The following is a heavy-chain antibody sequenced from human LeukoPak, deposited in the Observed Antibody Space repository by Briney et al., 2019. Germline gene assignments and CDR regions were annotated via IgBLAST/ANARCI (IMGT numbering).Heavy chain of an antibody. CDR1: GGTFSSYA. CDR2: IIPIFGTA. D-gene: IGHD6-13*01. J-gene: IGHJ3*02. Sequence: ASVKVSCKASGGTFSSYAISWVRQAPGQGLEWMGGIIPIFGTANYAQKFQGRVTITADESTSTAYMELSSLRSEDTAVYYRARVYKQQLVHDAFDIWGQGTMVTVSS. CDR3: ARVYKQQLVHDAFDI. V-gene: IGHV1-69*13.